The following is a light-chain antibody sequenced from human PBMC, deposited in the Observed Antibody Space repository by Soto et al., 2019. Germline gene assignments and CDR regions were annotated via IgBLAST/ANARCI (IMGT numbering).Light chain of an antibody. V-gene: IGKV3D-15*01. J-gene: IGKJ2*01. CDR1: QSISGT. CDR2: GAS. Sequence: EIVMTQSPATLSVSPGGRATLSCRASQSISGTLAWYQQKPGQAPRLLIHGASTRAPGIPDRFSASGSGTDFTLTISRLEPEDFAVYYCQQWRTFGQGTKVDIK. CDR3: QQWRT.